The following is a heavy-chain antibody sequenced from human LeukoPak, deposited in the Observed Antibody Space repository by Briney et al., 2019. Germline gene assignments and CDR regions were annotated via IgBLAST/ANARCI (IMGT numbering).Heavy chain of an antibody. Sequence: KPSETLSLTCAVYGGSFSGYYWSWIRQPPGKGLEWIGEINHSGSTNYNPSLKSRVTISVDASKNQFSLKLSFVTAADTAVYYCARVGHIVAAGTYDYWGQGTLVTVSS. D-gene: IGHD6-13*01. V-gene: IGHV4-34*01. J-gene: IGHJ4*02. CDR1: GGSFSGYY. CDR3: ARVGHIVAAGTYDY. CDR2: INHSGST.